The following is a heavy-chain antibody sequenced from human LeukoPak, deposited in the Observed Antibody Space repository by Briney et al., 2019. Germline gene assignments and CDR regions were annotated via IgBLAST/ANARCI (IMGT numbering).Heavy chain of an antibody. CDR3: ARADSSGYPYYFDY. D-gene: IGHD3-22*01. J-gene: IGHJ4*02. V-gene: IGHV4-59*01. CDR1: GGSISSYY. Sequence: SETLSLTCTVSGGSISSYYWSWIRQPPGKGLEWIGYIYYSGSTNYNPSPKSRVTISVDTSKNQFSLKLSSVTAADTAVYYCARADSSGYPYYFDYWGQGTLVTVSS. CDR2: IYYSGST.